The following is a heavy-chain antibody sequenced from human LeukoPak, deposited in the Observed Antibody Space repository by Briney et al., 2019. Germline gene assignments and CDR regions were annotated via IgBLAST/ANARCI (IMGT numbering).Heavy chain of an antibody. CDR1: GFTFSNYA. V-gene: IGHV3-23*01. CDR3: ARPQGEYGGNSFDY. D-gene: IGHD4-23*01. J-gene: IGHJ4*02. CDR2: ISVSGATA. Sequence: PGGSLRLSCAASGFTFSNYAMTWVRQAPGKGLEWVSYISVSGATAYYVDSVKGRFTISRDNSKNTLYLQMNSLRAEDTAVYYCARPQGEYGGNSFDYWGQGTLVTVSS.